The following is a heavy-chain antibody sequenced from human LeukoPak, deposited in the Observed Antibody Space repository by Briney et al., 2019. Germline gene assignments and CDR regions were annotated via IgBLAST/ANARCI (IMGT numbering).Heavy chain of an antibody. Sequence: GGSLRLSCAASGFTFSDYCMSWIRQAPGKGLEWISFISSRDGTIYYADSVKGRFTISRDNAKNSLYLQMNSLRAEDTAVYYCAKYLSSGFLYYFDYWGQGTLVTVSS. J-gene: IGHJ4*02. CDR3: AKYLSSGFLYYFDY. V-gene: IGHV3-11*01. D-gene: IGHD3-22*01. CDR1: GFTFSDYC. CDR2: ISSRDGTI.